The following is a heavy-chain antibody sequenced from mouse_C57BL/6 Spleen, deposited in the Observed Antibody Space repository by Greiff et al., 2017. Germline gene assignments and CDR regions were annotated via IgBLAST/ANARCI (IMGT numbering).Heavy chain of an antibody. V-gene: IGHV1-82*01. J-gene: IGHJ4*01. CDR1: GYAFSSSW. CDR2: IYPGDGDT. CDR3: ARSIFITSRCEAMDD. Sequence: QVQLQQSGPELVKPGASVKISCKASGYAFSSSWMNWVKQRPGKGLEWIGRIYPGDGDTNYNGKFKGKATLTADKSSSTAYMQLSSLTSEDSAVYFCARSIFITSRCEAMDDWGQGTSVTVSS. D-gene: IGHD1-1*01.